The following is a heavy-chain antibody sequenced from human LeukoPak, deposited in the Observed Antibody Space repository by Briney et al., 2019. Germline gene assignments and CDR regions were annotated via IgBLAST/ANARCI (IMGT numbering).Heavy chain of an antibody. D-gene: IGHD3-9*01. Sequence: SETLSLTCAVYGGSFSGYYWSWIRQPPGKGLEWIGEINHSGSTNYYPSIKKRSTISVDTSKNQFSQKLSSVTAADTAVYYCASRQTGSDYWGQGTLVTVSS. CDR2: INHSGST. V-gene: IGHV4-34*01. CDR3: ASRQTGSDY. CDR1: GGSFSGYY. J-gene: IGHJ4*02.